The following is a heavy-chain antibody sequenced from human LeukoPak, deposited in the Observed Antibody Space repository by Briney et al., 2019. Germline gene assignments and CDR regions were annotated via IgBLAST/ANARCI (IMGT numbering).Heavy chain of an antibody. CDR2: IKEDGSEK. J-gene: IGHJ3*02. CDR1: GFTFSSYG. V-gene: IGHV3-7*03. D-gene: IGHD3-22*01. CDR3: ARESPYYYDSPDAFDI. Sequence: PGGSLRLSCAASGFTFSSYGMHWVRQAPGKGLEWVANIKEDGSEKYYVDSVKGRSTISRDNAKNSLYLQMNSLRAEDTAVYYCARESPYYYDSPDAFDIWGQGTMVTVSS.